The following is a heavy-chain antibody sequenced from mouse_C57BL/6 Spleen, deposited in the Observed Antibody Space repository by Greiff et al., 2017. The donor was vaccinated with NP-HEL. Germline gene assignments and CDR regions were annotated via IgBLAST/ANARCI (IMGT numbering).Heavy chain of an antibody. CDR3: ARKEGRSYWYFDV. V-gene: IGHV1-72*01. CDR2: IDPNSGGT. CDR1: GYTFTSYW. J-gene: IGHJ1*03. Sequence: VQPQQSGAELVKPGASVKLSCKASGYTFTSYWMHWVKQRPGRGLEWIGRIDPNSGGTKYNEKFKSKATLTVDKPSSTAYMQLSSLTSEDSAVYYCARKEGRSYWYFDVWGTGTTVTVSS. D-gene: IGHD1-1*01.